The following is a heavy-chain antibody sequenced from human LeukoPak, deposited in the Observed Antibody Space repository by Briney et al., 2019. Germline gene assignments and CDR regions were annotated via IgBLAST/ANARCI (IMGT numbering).Heavy chain of an antibody. J-gene: IGHJ4*02. D-gene: IGHD5-18*01. V-gene: IGHV3-7*01. CDR3: ARDCLDTAMVMGFDY. CDR2: IKQDGSEK. Sequence: PGGSLRLSCAASGFTFSSYWMSWVRQAPGKGLEWVANIKQDGSEKYYVDSVKGRFTISRDNAKNSLYLQMNSLRAEDTAVYYCARDCLDTAMVMGFDYWGQGTLVTVSS. CDR1: GFTFSSYW.